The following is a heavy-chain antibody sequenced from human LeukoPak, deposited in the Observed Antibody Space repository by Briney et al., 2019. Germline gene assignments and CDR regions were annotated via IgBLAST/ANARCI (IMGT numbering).Heavy chain of an antibody. CDR2: IYSGGST. CDR3: ATDYGGNNY. CDR1: GFTVNSKY. J-gene: IGHJ4*02. Sequence: GGSLRLSCAASGFTVNSKYMSWVRQAPGKGLEWVSVIYSGGSTYYADSVKGRFTISRDNSKNTQYLQMNSLRAEDTAVYYCATDYGGNNYWGQGTLATVSS. V-gene: IGHV3-53*01. D-gene: IGHD4-23*01.